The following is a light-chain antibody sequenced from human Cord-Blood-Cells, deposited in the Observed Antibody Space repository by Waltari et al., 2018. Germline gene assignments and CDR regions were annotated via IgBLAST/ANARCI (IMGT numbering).Light chain of an antibody. Sequence: DIQMTQSTSSLSASVGDRVXITCRASQSISSYLNWYQQKPGKAPKLLIYAASSLQSGVPSRFSGSGSGTDFTLTISSLQPEDFATYYCQQSYSTPWTFGQGTKVEIK. CDR3: QQSYSTPWT. J-gene: IGKJ1*01. CDR2: AAS. CDR1: QSISSY. V-gene: IGKV1-39*01.